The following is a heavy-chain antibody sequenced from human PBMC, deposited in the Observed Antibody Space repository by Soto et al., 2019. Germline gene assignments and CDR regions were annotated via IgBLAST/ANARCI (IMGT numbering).Heavy chain of an antibody. Sequence: QVQLVESGGGVVQPGRSLRLSCAASGFTFSSYGMHWVRQAPGKGLEWVAVIWYDGSNKYYADSVKGRFTISRDNSKNTLYLQMNSRRAEDTAVYYCARDLGYSSGWYTVRLYYGMDVWGQGTTVTVSS. V-gene: IGHV3-33*01. CDR3: ARDLGYSSGWYTVRLYYGMDV. J-gene: IGHJ6*02. CDR1: GFTFSSYG. CDR2: IWYDGSNK. D-gene: IGHD6-19*01.